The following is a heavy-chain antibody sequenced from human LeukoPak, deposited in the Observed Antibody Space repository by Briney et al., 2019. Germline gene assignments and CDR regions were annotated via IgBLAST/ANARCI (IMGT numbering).Heavy chain of an antibody. Sequence: DPGGSLRLSCAASGFTFSSYAMSWVRQAPGKGLEWVSAISGSGGSTYYADSVKGRFTISRDNSKNTLYLQMNSLRAEDTAVYYCAKPIHSYGYEVAGYYYGMDVWGQGTTVTVSS. CDR1: GFTFSSYA. V-gene: IGHV3-23*01. J-gene: IGHJ6*02. CDR3: AKPIHSYGYEVAGYYYGMDV. D-gene: IGHD5-18*01. CDR2: ISGSGGST.